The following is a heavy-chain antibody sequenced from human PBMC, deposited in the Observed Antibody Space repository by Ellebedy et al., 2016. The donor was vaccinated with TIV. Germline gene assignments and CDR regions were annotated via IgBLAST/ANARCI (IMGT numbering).Heavy chain of an antibody. D-gene: IGHD3-3*01. Sequence: SETLSLXXTVSGGSISSYYWSWIRQPPGKGLEWIGYIYYSGSTNYNPSLKSRVTMSVDTSKNQFSLKLSSVTAADTAVYYCARDLWGDLEWLSSRAFDIWGQGTMVTVSS. V-gene: IGHV4-59*12. CDR2: IYYSGST. J-gene: IGHJ3*02. CDR3: ARDLWGDLEWLSSRAFDI. CDR1: GGSISSYY.